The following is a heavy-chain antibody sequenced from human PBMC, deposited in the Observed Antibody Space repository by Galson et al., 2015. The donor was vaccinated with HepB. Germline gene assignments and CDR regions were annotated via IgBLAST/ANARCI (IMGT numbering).Heavy chain of an antibody. Sequence: SLRLSCAASGFTFTKYSMNWVRQAPGKGLEWVSSISYRSNYIYYADSVKGRFTISRDNAKNSLYLEMNSLGAEDTAVYFCPRESGRDGYNFFDYWGHGTLATVSS. CDR1: GFTFTKYS. CDR2: ISYRSNYI. V-gene: IGHV3-21*01. J-gene: IGHJ4*01. D-gene: IGHD5-24*01. CDR3: PRESGRDGYNFFDY.